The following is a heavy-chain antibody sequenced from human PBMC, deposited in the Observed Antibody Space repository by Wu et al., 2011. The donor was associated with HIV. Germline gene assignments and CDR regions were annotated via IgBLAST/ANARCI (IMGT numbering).Heavy chain of an antibody. V-gene: IGHV1-69*12. CDR3: ARDNEKHNSGWRKWFDP. D-gene: IGHD5-12*01. CDR2: IIPVFASP. J-gene: IGHJ5*02. Sequence: QVQLVQSGAAVKKPGSSVKVSCKASGGSFSNYGINWVRQAPGQGPEWMGVIIPVFASPYYAPRFQGRLTISADGSMSTAYMNLSSPTSEDTALYYCARDNEKHNSGWRKWFDPWGQGTLVTVSS. CDR1: GGSFSNYG.